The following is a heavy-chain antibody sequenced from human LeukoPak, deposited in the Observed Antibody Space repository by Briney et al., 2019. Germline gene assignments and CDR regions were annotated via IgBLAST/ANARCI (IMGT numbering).Heavy chain of an antibody. J-gene: IGHJ4*02. CDR2: ISGNGGST. CDR1: GFIFSNYA. D-gene: IGHD5-24*01. CDR3: ARRRDGYNWGHYFDY. V-gene: IGHV3-23*01. Sequence: PGGSLRLSCAASGFIFSNYAMSWVRQAPGKGLEWVSGISGNGGSTSYADSVKGRFTISRDNAKNSLYLQMNSLRAEDTAVYYCARRRDGYNWGHYFDYWGQGTLVTVSS.